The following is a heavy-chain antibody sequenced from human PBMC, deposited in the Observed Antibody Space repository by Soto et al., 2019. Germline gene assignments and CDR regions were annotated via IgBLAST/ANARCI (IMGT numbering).Heavy chain of an antibody. CDR2: IYHSEYT. CDR1: GGSISSGDSS. CDR3: ARGYSGYDFGGDYYYYYGMDV. J-gene: IGHJ6*02. D-gene: IGHD5-12*01. Sequence: SETLSLTCAVSGGSISSGDSSWSWIRQPPGKGLEWIGYIYHSEYTYYNPSLKSRVTISLDRSKHQFSLNLSSVTAADTAVYYCARGYSGYDFGGDYYYYYGMDVWGQGTTVNVSS. V-gene: IGHV4-30-2*01.